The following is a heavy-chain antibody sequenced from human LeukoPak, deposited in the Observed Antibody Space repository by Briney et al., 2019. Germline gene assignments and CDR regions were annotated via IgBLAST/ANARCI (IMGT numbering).Heavy chain of an antibody. D-gene: IGHD3-3*01. CDR2: ISGSGGST. V-gene: IGHV3-23*01. CDR3: ARKHPNYDFWSGPPIDY. J-gene: IGHJ4*02. CDR1: GFTFSSYA. Sequence: GSLRLSCAASGFTFSSYAMSWVRQAPGKGLEWVSAISGSGGSTYYADSVKGRFTISRDNSKNTLYLQMNSLRAEDTAVYYCARKHPNYDFWSGPPIDYWGQGTLVTVSP.